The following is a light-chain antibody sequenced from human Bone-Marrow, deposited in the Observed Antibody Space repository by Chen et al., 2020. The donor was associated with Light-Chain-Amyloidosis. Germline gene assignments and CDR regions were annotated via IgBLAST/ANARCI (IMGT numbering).Light chain of an antibody. CDR1: DLPTKY. J-gene: IGLJ2*01. CDR3: QSADGGGPHWGI. Sequence: SYELTQPPSVSVSPGQTARITCSGDDLPTKYAYWYQQKPGQAPVLVIHRDTERPSGISERFSGSSSGTTATLTISGVQAEDEGDYHCQSADGGGPHWGIFGGGSKLPV. CDR2: RDT. V-gene: IGLV3-25*03.